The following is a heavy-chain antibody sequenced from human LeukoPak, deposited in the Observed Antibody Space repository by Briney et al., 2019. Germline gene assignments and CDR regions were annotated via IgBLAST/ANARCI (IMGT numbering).Heavy chain of an antibody. Sequence: SETLSLTCAVYGGSFSGYYRSWIRQPPGKGLEWIGEINHSGSTNYNPSLKSRVTISVDTSKNQFSLKLSSVTAADTAVYYCARGRPASRHYDFWSGSLDYWGQGTLVTVSS. D-gene: IGHD3-3*01. CDR2: INHSGST. CDR3: ARGRPASRHYDFWSGSLDY. V-gene: IGHV4-34*01. CDR1: GGSFSGYY. J-gene: IGHJ4*02.